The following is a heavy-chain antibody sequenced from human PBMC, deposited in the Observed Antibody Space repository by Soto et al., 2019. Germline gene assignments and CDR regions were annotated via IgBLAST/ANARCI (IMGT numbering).Heavy chain of an antibody. V-gene: IGHV3-66*01. J-gene: IGHJ5*02. Sequence: EMYLVDSGGGLVQPGGSLRLSCAASGFSVTANYMIWVRQAPGKGLEFVSVIWTNGGTLYADSVKGRFILSRDNSMNTVYLQMNSRRVEDTAVYYCARAEVDMPTPWGQGTLVTVSS. CDR1: GFSVTANY. CDR3: ARAEVDMPTP. CDR2: IWTNGGT. D-gene: IGHD2-15*01.